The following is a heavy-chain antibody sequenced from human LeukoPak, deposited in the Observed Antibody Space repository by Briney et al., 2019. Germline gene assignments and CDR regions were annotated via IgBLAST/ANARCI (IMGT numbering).Heavy chain of an antibody. V-gene: IGHV3-11*04. Sequence: GGSLRLSCAASGFTFSDYYMSWIRQAPGKGLEWVSYISSRGSTIYYADSVKGRFTISRDNAKNSLYLQMNSLRAEDTAVYYCARAHFGSFIVVVPAAPPLYWGQGTLVTVSS. D-gene: IGHD2-2*01. CDR1: GFTFSDYY. J-gene: IGHJ4*02. CDR3: ARAHFGSFIVVVPAAPPLY. CDR2: ISSRGSTI.